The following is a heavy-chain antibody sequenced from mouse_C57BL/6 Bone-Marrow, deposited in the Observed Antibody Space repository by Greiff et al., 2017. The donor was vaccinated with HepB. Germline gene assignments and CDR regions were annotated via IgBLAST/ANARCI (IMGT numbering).Heavy chain of an antibody. Sequence: VQLQQSGAELAKPGASVKLSCKASGYTFTSYWMHWVKQRPGQGLEWIGYINPSSGYTKYNQKFKDKATLTADKSSSTAYMQLSSLTYEDSAVYYCARGQLRPLGAMDYWGQGTSVTVPS. CDR2: INPSSGYT. V-gene: IGHV1-7*01. J-gene: IGHJ4*01. D-gene: IGHD3-2*02. CDR1: GYTFTSYW. CDR3: ARGQLRPLGAMDY.